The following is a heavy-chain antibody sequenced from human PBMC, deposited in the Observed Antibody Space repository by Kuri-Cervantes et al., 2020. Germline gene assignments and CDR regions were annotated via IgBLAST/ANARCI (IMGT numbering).Heavy chain of an antibody. CDR3: AGESRDSGSSPALDY. CDR1: GFTFSSYA. V-gene: IGHV3-30-3*01. D-gene: IGHD1-26*01. Sequence: GGSLRLSCAASGFTFSSYAMHWVRQAPGKGLEWVAVISYDGSNKYYADSVKGRFTISRDNSKNTLYLQMNSLRAEDTAVYYCAGESRDSGSSPALDYWGQGTLVTVSS. CDR2: ISYDGSNK. J-gene: IGHJ4*02.